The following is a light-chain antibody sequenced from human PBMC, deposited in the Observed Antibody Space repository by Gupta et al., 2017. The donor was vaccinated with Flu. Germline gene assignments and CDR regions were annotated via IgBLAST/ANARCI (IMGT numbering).Light chain of an antibody. Sequence: ITTPWTVTFCAIGCDKYLCWYQPHPGQAPNLPIYEVSNRPSGVADRFSGSKSGNTASLTISGPQADDEADYYCVPYPTSSILLFGGGTKLTVL. V-gene: IGLV2-14*01. CDR2: EVS. CDR1: FCAIGCDKY. J-gene: IGLJ3*02. CDR3: VPYPTSSILL.